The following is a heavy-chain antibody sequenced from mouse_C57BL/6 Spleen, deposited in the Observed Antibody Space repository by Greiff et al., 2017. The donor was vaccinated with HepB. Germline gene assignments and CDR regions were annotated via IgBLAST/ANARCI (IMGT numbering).Heavy chain of an antibody. D-gene: IGHD1-1*01. J-gene: IGHJ2*01. CDR2: IYPGDGDT. Sequence: QVQLKESGAELVKPGASVKISCKASGYAFSSYWMNWVKQRPGKGLEWIGQIYPGDGDTNYNGKFKGKATLTADKSSSTAYMQLSSLTSEDSAVYFCARHYGSRENYFDYWGQGTTLTVSS. CDR1: GYAFSSYW. V-gene: IGHV1-80*01. CDR3: ARHYGSRENYFDY.